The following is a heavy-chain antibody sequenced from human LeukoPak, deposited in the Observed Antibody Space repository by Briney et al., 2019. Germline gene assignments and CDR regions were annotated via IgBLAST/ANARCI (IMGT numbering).Heavy chain of an antibody. Sequence: GASVKVSCKASGYTFTSYYMHWVRQAPGQGLEWMGIINPSGGSTSYAQKFQGRVTMTRVTSTSTVYMELSSLRSEDTAVYYCARDGWRDYYDSSGYYSRWGQGTLVTVSS. CDR2: INPSGGST. V-gene: IGHV1-46*01. J-gene: IGHJ4*02. CDR1: GYTFTSYY. CDR3: ARDGWRDYYDSSGYYSR. D-gene: IGHD3-22*01.